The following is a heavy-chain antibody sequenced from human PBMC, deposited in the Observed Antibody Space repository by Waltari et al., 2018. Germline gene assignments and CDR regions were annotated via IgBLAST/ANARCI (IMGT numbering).Heavy chain of an antibody. J-gene: IGHJ2*01. CDR3: ARVRTYYYDSSGYPTRYFDL. CDR1: GFTFSSYW. V-gene: IGHV3-7*01. Sequence: EVQLVESGGGLVQPGGSLRRSCAASGFTFSSYWMSWVRQAPGKGRGWVANIKQDGSEKYYVDSVKGRFTISRDNAKNSLYLQMNSLRAEDTAVYYCARVRTYYYDSSGYPTRYFDLWGRGTLVTVSS. CDR2: IKQDGSEK. D-gene: IGHD3-22*01.